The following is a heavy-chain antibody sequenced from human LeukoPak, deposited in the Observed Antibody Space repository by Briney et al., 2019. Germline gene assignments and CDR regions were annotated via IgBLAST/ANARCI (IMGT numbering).Heavy chain of an antibody. CDR1: VCTFSSYA. CDR3: AACSIALSLYFDY. CDR2: IIPIFGTA. V-gene: IGHV1-69*13. D-gene: IGHD2-21*01. Sequence: GASVKVSCKASVCTFSSYAISWVRQAPGQGLEWMGGIIPIFGTANYAQKFQGRVTITADESTSAAYMELSSLRSEDTAVYYCAACSIALSLYFDYWGQGPLVTVSS. J-gene: IGHJ4*02.